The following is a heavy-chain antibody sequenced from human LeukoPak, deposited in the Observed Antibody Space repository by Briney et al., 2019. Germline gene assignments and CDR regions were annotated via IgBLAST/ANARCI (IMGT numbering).Heavy chain of an antibody. CDR2: ISYDGSNK. J-gene: IGHJ6*03. V-gene: IGHV3-30*18. Sequence: AGGSLRLSCAASGFTFSSYGMHWVRQAPGKGLEWVAVISYDGSNKYYADSVKGRFTISRDNSKNTLYLQMNSLRAEDTAVYYCAKGGRGRGEKPPATRYYYYYMDVWGKGTTVTVSS. D-gene: IGHD3-10*01. CDR3: AKGGRGRGEKPPATRYYYYYMDV. CDR1: GFTFSSYG.